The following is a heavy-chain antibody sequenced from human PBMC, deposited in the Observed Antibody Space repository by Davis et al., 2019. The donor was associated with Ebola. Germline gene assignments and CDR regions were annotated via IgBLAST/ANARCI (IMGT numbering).Heavy chain of an antibody. Sequence: MPSETLSLTCTVSGGSISRGSYYWGWIRQPPGKGLEWIGSIYYGGSTYYNPSLKSRVTISVDTSKNQLSLKLSSVTAADTAVYFCARSISAAGPLDYWGQGTLVTVSS. V-gene: IGHV4-39*01. CDR1: GGSISRGSYY. J-gene: IGHJ4*02. D-gene: IGHD6-13*01. CDR2: IYYGGST. CDR3: ARSISAAGPLDY.